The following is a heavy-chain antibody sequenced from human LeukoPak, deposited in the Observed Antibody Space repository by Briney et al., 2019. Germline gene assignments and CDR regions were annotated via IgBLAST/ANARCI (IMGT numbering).Heavy chain of an antibody. D-gene: IGHD3-3*01. CDR3: ARSEKTYYYFRSGFSTYLAFDP. Sequence: GESLKISCKGSGYSFSSYWIGWVRQMPGKGLEWMGIIYPGDSDIRYSPSFQGQVTISADKSISTAYLQWSSLKASDTAMYYCARSEKTYYYFRSGFSTYLAFDPWGQGTLVTFSS. CDR2: IYPGDSDI. V-gene: IGHV5-51*01. J-gene: IGHJ5*02. CDR1: GYSFSSYW.